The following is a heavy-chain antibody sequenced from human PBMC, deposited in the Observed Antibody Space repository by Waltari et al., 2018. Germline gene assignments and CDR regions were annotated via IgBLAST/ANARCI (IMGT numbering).Heavy chain of an antibody. V-gene: IGHV4-39*01. J-gene: IGHJ4*02. D-gene: IGHD2-2*01. CDR2: IYYSGST. CDR3: ASLSFSTSPDY. CDR1: GGSISSSSYY. Sequence: QLQLQESGPGLVKPSATLSLTCTVSGGSISSSSYYWGWVRQPPGKGLEWIGSIYYSGSTYYNPSLKSRVTISVDTSKNQFSLKLSSVTAADTAVYYCASLSFSTSPDYWGQGTLVTVSS.